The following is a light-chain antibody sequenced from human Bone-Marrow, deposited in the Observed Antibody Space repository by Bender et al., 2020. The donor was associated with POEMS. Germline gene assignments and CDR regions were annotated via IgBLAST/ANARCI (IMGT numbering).Light chain of an antibody. CDR2: YDV. CDR3: SSYTSSSTLPYV. J-gene: IGLJ1*01. Sequence: QSVLTQPPSASGTPGQRVTISCSGSNSNVGSNAVNWYQHFPGKAPKLLIYYDVLKASGVSDRFSGSKSGTSASLAISSLQSEDEADYYCSSYTSSSTLPYVFGTGTKVTVL. CDR1: NSNVGSNA. V-gene: IGLV1-36*01.